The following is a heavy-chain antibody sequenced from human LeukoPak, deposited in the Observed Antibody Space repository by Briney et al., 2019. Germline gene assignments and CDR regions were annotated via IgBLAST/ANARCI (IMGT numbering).Heavy chain of an antibody. CDR3: ARDPHPFYGSGSYWA. V-gene: IGHV3-23*01. CDR2: ISGSGGST. CDR1: GFTFSSYA. D-gene: IGHD3-10*01. Sequence: GGSLRLSCAASGFTFSSYAMSWVRQAPGKGLEWVSAISGSGGSTYYADSVKGRFTISRDNAKNSLYLQMNSLRAEDTAVYYCARDPHPFYGSGSYWAWGQGTLVTVSS. J-gene: IGHJ4*02.